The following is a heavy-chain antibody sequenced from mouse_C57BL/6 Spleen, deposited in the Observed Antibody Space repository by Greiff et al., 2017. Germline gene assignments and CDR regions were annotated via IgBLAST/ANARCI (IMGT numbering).Heavy chain of an antibody. Sequence: QVQLQQPGTELVKPGASVKLSCKASGYTFTSYWMHWVKQRPGQGLEWIGNINPSNGGTNYNEKFKSKATLTVDKSSSTAYMQLSSLTSEDSAVYDCAQRGGEYDVPWYFDVWGTGTTGTVSS. CDR3: AQRGGEYDVPWYFDV. D-gene: IGHD2-4*01. CDR1: GYTFTSYW. J-gene: IGHJ1*03. V-gene: IGHV1-53*01. CDR2: INPSNGGT.